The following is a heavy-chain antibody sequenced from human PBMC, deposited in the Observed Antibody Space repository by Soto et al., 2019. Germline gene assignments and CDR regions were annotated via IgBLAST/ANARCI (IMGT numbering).Heavy chain of an antibody. CDR3: AKSVGANYFDY. CDR1: GFTFSNYA. V-gene: IGHV3-23*01. CDR2: ISGSGGST. J-gene: IGHJ4*02. Sequence: GGSLRLSCAASGFTFSNYAMNWVRQAPGKGLEWVSTISGSGGSTFYADSVKGRLTISRDNSRNTLYLQMNSLRAEDTAVYYCAKSVGANYFDYWGQGTLVTVSS. D-gene: IGHD1-26*01.